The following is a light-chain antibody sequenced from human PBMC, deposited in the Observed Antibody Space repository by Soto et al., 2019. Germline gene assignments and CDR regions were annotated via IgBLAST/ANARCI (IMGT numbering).Light chain of an antibody. CDR1: SSDVGGYNY. CDR3: SSYAGNSNGV. Sequence: QSVLTQPPSASGSPGQSVTISCTGTSSDVGGYNYVSWYLQHPGKAPKLIIYEVTKRPSGVPDRFSGSKSGNMASLTVSGLQAEDEGDYYCSSYAGNSNGVFGTGTKVTVL. V-gene: IGLV2-8*01. CDR2: EVT. J-gene: IGLJ1*01.